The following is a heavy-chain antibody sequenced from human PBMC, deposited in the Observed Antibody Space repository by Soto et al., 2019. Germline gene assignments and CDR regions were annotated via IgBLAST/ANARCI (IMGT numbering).Heavy chain of an antibody. J-gene: IGHJ4*02. CDR3: TTDQYYYGSGSHDY. V-gene: IGHV3-15*01. CDR1: GIIFSNAW. Sequence: VSLRLSCAAXGIIFSNAWMHWVRQAPGKGLEWVGRIKSKTDGGTTDYAAPVKGRFTISRDDSKNTLYLQMNSLKTEDTAVYYCTTDQYYYGSGSHDYWGQGTLVTVSS. CDR2: IKSKTDGGTT. D-gene: IGHD3-10*01.